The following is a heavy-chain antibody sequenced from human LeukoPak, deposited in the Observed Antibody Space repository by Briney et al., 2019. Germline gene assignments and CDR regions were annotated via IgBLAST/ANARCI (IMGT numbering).Heavy chain of an antibody. CDR3: AKDPRRYSRTGGYFDY. J-gene: IGHJ4*02. CDR2: ISYDGSNK. D-gene: IGHD6-13*01. V-gene: IGHV3-30*18. Sequence: GGSLRLSCAASGFTFSRHGIHWVRQAPGKGLEWVAVISYDGSNKYYADSVKGRFTISRDNSKNTLYLQMNSLRAEDTAVYYCAKDPRRYSRTGGYFDYWGQGTLVTVSS. CDR1: GFTFSRHG.